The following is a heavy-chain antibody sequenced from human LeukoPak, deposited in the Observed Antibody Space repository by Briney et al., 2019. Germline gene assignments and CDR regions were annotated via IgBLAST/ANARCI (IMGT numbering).Heavy chain of an antibody. CDR1: GFXFDDYA. V-gene: IGHV3-43*02. CDR3: VREQFSHTSNYFDN. CDR2: ISGDAVSS. J-gene: IGHJ4*02. D-gene: IGHD5-24*01. Sequence: GGSLRLSCAASGFXFDDYAIHWVRQVPGRGLEWVSLISGDAVSSFYTDSVKGRFTISRDNNNSSLSLQMRRLTTEDTAFYYCVREQFSHTSNYFDNWGQGILVTVSS.